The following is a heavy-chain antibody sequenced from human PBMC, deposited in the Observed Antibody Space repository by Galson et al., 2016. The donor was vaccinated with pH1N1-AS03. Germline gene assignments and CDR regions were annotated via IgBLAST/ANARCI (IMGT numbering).Heavy chain of an antibody. V-gene: IGHV4-38-2*02. Sequence: ETLSLTCTVSGLSISSGSYWGWIRQSPGKGLEWIGNIYHAANTYYNPSFKTRVTMSVDTSKSQFSLSLRSVTAADTAMYYRARGLGYCSGKQCFVHFDPWGQGIRVTVSS. D-gene: IGHD2-15*01. CDR3: ARGLGYCSGKQCFVHFDP. CDR1: GLSISSGSY. J-gene: IGHJ5*02. CDR2: IYHAANT.